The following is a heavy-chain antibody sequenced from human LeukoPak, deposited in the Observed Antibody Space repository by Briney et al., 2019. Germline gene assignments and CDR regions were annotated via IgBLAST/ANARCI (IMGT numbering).Heavy chain of an antibody. CDR2: ISAYNGNT. CDR3: ARDTVLSATLWFGELLRFDY. CDR1: GYTFTSYG. Sequence: GASVKVSCKASGYTFTSYGISWVRQAPGQGLEWMGWISAYNGNTNYAQKLQGRVTMTIDTSTSTAYMELRSLRSDDTAVYYCARDTVLSATLWFGELLRFDYWGQGTLVTVSS. V-gene: IGHV1-18*01. J-gene: IGHJ4*02. D-gene: IGHD3-10*01.